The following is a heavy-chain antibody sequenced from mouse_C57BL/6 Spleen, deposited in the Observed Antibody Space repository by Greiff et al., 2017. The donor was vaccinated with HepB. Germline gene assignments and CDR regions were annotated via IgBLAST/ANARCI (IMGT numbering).Heavy chain of an antibody. J-gene: IGHJ2*01. CDR2: IDPSDSYT. CDR3: ALYECLDY. CDR1: GYTFTSYW. Sequence: QVQLQQPGAELVKPGASVKLSCKASGYTFTSYWMQWVKQRPGQGLEWIGEIDPSDSYTNYNQKFKGKATLTVDTSSSTAYMQLSSLTSEDSAVYYCALYECLDYWGQGTTLTVSS. V-gene: IGHV1-50*01. D-gene: IGHD6-1*01.